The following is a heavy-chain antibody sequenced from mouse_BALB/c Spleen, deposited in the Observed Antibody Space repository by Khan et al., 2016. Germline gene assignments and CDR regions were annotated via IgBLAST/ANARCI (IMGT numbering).Heavy chain of an antibody. Sequence: QVQLQQSGAELAKPGASVKMSCKACGYTFTSYWMHWVKQRPGQGLEWIGYINPSTGYIEYNQKFKDKATLTADKSSSTAYMQLSSLTSEDSAVXYCARDGSPFYFDYWGQGTSLTVSS. V-gene: IGHV1-7*01. D-gene: IGHD2-3*01. CDR2: INPSTGYI. CDR1: GYTFTSYW. CDR3: ARDGSPFYFDY. J-gene: IGHJ2*02.